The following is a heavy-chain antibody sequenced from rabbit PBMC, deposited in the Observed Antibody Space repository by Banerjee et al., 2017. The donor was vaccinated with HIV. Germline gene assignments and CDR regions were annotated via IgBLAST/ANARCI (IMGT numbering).Heavy chain of an antibody. Sequence: QELVESGGGLVQPGASLTLTCTASGIDFSAYGISWVRQAPGKGREWIACIYAGSSGSTYYASWAKGRFTISKTSSTTVTLQMTSLTAADTATYFCARGPTGYAGYGYAGTRLDLWGQGTLVTVS. V-gene: IGHV1S40*01. CDR3: ARGPTGYAGYGYAGTRLDL. J-gene: IGHJ3*01. CDR2: IYAGSSGST. CDR1: GIDFSAYG. D-gene: IGHD6-1*01.